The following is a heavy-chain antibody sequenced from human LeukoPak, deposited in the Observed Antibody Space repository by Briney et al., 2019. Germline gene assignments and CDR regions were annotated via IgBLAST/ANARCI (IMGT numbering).Heavy chain of an antibody. V-gene: IGHV1-69*13. CDR1: GGTFSSYA. CDR2: IIPIFGTA. Sequence: SVKVSCKASGGTFSSYAISWVRQAPGQGLEWMGEIIPIFGTANYAQKFQGRVTITADESTSTAYMELSSLRSEDTAVYYCARPITMVRGVPPRYYGMDVWGQGTTVTVSS. CDR3: ARPITMVRGVPPRYYGMDV. D-gene: IGHD3-10*01. J-gene: IGHJ6*02.